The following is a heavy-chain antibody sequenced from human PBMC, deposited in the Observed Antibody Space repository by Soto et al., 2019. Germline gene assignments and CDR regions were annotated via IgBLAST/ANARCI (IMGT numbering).Heavy chain of an antibody. D-gene: IGHD6-19*01. CDR2: ISGSGGTT. CDR1: GFIFSSYA. J-gene: IGHJ3*02. CDR3: AKRFAYSSGLDGFDI. V-gene: IGHV3-23*01. Sequence: GSLRLSCAASGFIFSSYAMTWVRQTPGKGLEWVSGISGSGGTTYYADSVKGRFTISRDNSKNTLYLQMNSLRAEDSAVYYCAKRFAYSSGLDGFDIWGQGTMVTVSS.